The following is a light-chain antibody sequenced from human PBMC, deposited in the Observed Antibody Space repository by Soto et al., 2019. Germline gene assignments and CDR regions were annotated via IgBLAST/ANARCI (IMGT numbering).Light chain of an antibody. V-gene: IGLV2-14*01. CDR2: EVI. CDR1: SSDVGAYNY. Sequence: QSVLTQPASVSGSPGQSITISCTATSSDVGAYNYVSWYQQYPGKAPKLMIYEVINRPSGVSNRFSGSKSGNTASLIISGLQAEDEADYYCSSYTSSSTLVFGGGTQLTVL. CDR3: SSYTSSSTLV. J-gene: IGLJ2*01.